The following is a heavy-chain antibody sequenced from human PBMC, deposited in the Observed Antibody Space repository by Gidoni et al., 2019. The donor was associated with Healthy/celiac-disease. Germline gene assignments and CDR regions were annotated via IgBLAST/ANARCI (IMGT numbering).Heavy chain of an antibody. CDR2: IIPIFGTA. CDR1: GGTFSRYA. V-gene: IGHV1-69*01. CDR3: ATPGQGWELRGEFYYYYGMDV. J-gene: IGHJ6*02. D-gene: IGHD1-26*01. Sequence: QVQLVQSGAEVKKPGSSVKVSCKASGGTFSRYAIRWGRQAPGQGLEWMGGIIPIFGTANYAQKFQGRVTITADESTSTAYMELSSLRSEDTAVYYCATPGQGWELRGEFYYYYGMDVWGQGTTVTVSS.